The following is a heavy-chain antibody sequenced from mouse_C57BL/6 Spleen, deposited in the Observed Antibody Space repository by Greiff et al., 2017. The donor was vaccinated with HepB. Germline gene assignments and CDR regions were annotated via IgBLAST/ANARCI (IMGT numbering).Heavy chain of an antibody. D-gene: IGHD2-2*01. J-gene: IGHJ3*01. CDR3: TRVVTTSGFAY. CDR2: IDPETGGT. CDR1: GYTFTDYE. Sequence: VKLVESGAELVRPGASVTLSCKASGYTFTDYEMHWVKQTPVHGLEWIGAIDPETGGTAYNQKFKGKAILTADKSSSTAYMELRSLTSEDSAVYYCTRVVTTSGFAYWGQGTLVTVSA. V-gene: IGHV1-15*01.